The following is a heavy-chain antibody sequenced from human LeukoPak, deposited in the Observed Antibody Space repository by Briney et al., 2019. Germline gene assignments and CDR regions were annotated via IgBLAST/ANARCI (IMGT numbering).Heavy chain of an antibody. CDR3: ARGAPGYCSSTTCPLDY. J-gene: IGHJ4*02. CDR2: IYYSGST. V-gene: IGHV4-59*01. CDR1: GGSLSSYY. D-gene: IGHD2-2*01. Sequence: SETLSLTCTVSGGSLSSYYWRWIRQPPGKGLEWIGYIYYSGSTNYNPSLKSRVPISVDTSKNQFSRKLSSVTAADTAVYYCARGAPGYCSSTTCPLDYWGQGTLVTVSS.